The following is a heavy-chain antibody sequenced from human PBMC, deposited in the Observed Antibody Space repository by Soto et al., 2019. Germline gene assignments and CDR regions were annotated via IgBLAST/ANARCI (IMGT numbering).Heavy chain of an antibody. CDR2: ISWNSGSI. J-gene: IGHJ4*02. CDR1: GFTFDDYA. CDR3: AKDMKGYSGYDFDY. Sequence: GGSLRLSCAASGFTFDDYAMHWVRQAPGKGLEWVSGISWNSGSIGYADSVKGRFTISRDNAKNSLYLQMNSLRAEDTALYYCAKDMKGYSGYDFDYWGQGTLVTVSS. V-gene: IGHV3-9*01. D-gene: IGHD5-12*01.